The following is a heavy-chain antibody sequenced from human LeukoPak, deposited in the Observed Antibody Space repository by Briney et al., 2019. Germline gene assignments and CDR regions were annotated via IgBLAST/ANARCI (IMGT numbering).Heavy chain of an antibody. CDR1: GYTLTELS. CDR2: FDPEDGET. Sequence: ASVKVPCKVSGYTLTELSMHWVRQAPGKGLEWMGGFDPEDGETIYAQKFQGRVTMTEDTSTDTAYMELSSLRSEDTAVYYCATRGNGDQNYYYYGMDVWGQGTTVTVSS. J-gene: IGHJ6*02. V-gene: IGHV1-24*01. CDR3: ATRGNGDQNYYYYGMDV. D-gene: IGHD4-17*01.